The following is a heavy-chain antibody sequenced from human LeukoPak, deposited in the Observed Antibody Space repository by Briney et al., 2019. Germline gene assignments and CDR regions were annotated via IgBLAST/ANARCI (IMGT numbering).Heavy chain of an antibody. J-gene: IGHJ4*02. CDR2: ISGSGGST. CDR1: GFTFSSYA. D-gene: IGHD3-3*01. Sequence: GGSLRLSCAASGFTFSSYAMSWVRQAPGKGLEWVSAISGSGGSTYYADSVKGRFTISRDNSKNTLYLQMNSLRAEDTAVYYCARNGMSYDFWSGYTSRPNYFDYWGQGTLVTVSS. CDR3: ARNGMSYDFWSGYTSRPNYFDY. V-gene: IGHV3-23*01.